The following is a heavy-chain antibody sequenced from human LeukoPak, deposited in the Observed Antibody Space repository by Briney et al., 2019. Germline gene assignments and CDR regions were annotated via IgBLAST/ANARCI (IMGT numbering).Heavy chain of an antibody. D-gene: IGHD4-17*01. Sequence: SDPLTLPCTVSRGSLSIYYWLWLRQPPGKPLEWIGYVYYSGSSYYNPSLKSRVTISVDTSKNQFSLKLSSVTAADTAVYYCARGPYAPYYFDYWGQGTLVTVSS. J-gene: IGHJ4*02. V-gene: IGHV4-59*12. CDR1: RGSLSIYY. CDR3: ARGPYAPYYFDY. CDR2: VYYSGSS.